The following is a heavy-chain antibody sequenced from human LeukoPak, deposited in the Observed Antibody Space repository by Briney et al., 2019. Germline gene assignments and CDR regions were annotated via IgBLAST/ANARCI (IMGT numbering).Heavy chain of an antibody. Sequence: GGSLRLSCAASGFTFSSYEMSWVRQAPGKGLEWVSYISSSGSTIYYADSVKGRFTISRDNAKNSLYLQMNSLRAEDTAVYYCARSADYYYYYYYMDVWGKGTTVTVSS. CDR3: ARSADYYYYYYYMDV. D-gene: IGHD3-3*01. CDR2: ISSSGSTI. J-gene: IGHJ6*03. CDR1: GFTFSSYE. V-gene: IGHV3-48*03.